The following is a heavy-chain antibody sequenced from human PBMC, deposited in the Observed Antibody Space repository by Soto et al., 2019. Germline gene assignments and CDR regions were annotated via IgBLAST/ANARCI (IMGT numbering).Heavy chain of an antibody. V-gene: IGHV1-69*05. CDR3: ARGLNTATVSRYLLDY. Sequence: SVKVCCKASGGTFSSYAISWVRQAPGQGLEWMGGIIPIFGTANYAQKFQGRVTITTDESTSTAYMELSSLRSEDTAVYYCARGLNTATVSRYLLDYSGQGTLVTVSS. D-gene: IGHD5-18*01. CDR2: IIPIFGTA. J-gene: IGHJ4*02. CDR1: GGTFSSYA.